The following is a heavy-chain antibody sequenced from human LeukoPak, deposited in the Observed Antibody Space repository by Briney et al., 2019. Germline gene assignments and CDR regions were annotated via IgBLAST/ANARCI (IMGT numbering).Heavy chain of an antibody. CDR3: AKRVTMIVVVTDPDDY. D-gene: IGHD3-22*01. J-gene: IGHJ4*02. Sequence: GGSLRLSCAASGFTFSSYATSWVRQAPGKGLEWVSAISGSGGSTYYADSVKGRFTISRDNSKNTLYLQMNSLRAEDTAVYYCAKRVTMIVVVTDPDDYWGQGTLVTVSS. V-gene: IGHV3-23*01. CDR1: GFTFSSYA. CDR2: ISGSGGST.